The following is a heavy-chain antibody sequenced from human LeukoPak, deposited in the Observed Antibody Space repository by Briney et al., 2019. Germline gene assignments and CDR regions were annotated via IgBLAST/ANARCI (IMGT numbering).Heavy chain of an antibody. CDR3: AREMLGMSHYFEY. D-gene: IGHD7-27*01. J-gene: IGHJ4*02. V-gene: IGHV3-64*01. CDR1: GFTFSTYA. CDR2: INPNGYTT. Sequence: PGVSLRLSCASSGFTFSTYAMHWVRQAPGKGLEFVSAINPNGYTTFYANSVRDRFTISRDNSKNTLYLQMGSLRPEDMAVYYCAREMLGMSHYFEYWAQGTLVPVSS.